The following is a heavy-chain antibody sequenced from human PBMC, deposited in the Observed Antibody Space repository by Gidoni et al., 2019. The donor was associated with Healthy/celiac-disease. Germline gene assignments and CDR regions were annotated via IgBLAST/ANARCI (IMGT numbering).Heavy chain of an antibody. CDR3: AGPVAAAGDRYYYYGMDV. D-gene: IGHD6-13*01. J-gene: IGHJ6*02. Sequence: EVQLVESGGGLVQPGGSLRLSCAASGFTFSSYSMNWVRQAPGKGLEWVSYISSSSSTIYYADSVKGRFTISRDNAKNSLYLKMNSLRAEDTAVYYWAGPVAAAGDRYYYYGMDVWGQGTTVTVSS. CDR2: ISSSSSTI. CDR1: GFTFSSYS. V-gene: IGHV3-48*04.